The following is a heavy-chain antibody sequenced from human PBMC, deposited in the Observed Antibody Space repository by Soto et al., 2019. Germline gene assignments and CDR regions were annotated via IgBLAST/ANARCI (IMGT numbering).Heavy chain of an antibody. CDR3: ARDYCSGGSCYSWWFDP. V-gene: IGHV3-64*01. CDR1: GFTFSSYA. J-gene: IGHJ5*02. Sequence: EVQLVESGGGLVQPGVSLRLSCAASGFTFSSYAMHWVRQAPGKGLEYVSAISSNGGSTYYANSVKGRFTISRDNSKNTLYLQMGSLRAEDMAVYYCARDYCSGGSCYSWWFDPWGQGTLVTVSS. CDR2: ISSNGGST. D-gene: IGHD2-15*01.